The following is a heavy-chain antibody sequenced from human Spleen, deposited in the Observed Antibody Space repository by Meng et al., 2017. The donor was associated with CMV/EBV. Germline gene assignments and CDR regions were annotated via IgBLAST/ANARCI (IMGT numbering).Heavy chain of an antibody. J-gene: IGHJ6*02. CDR2: ISWDGGST. Sequence: ETLSLTCTVSGGSISSYYWSWIRQPPGKGLEWVSLISWDGGSTYYADSVKGRFTISRDNSKNSLYLQMNSLRTEDTALYYCAKDNQGTYYYGMDVWGQGTTVTVSS. D-gene: IGHD3-10*01. CDR3: AKDNQGTYYYGMDV. V-gene: IGHV3-43*01. CDR1: GGSISSYY.